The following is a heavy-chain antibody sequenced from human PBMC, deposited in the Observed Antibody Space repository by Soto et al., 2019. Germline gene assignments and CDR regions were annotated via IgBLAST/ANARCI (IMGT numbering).Heavy chain of an antibody. D-gene: IGHD3-16*01. CDR1: GFTVRSNY. CDR2: IYSSGNT. CDR3: ARVSAPFGY. J-gene: IGHJ4*02. Sequence: EVQLVETGGGLIQPGGSLRLSCAVSGFTVRSNYMSWVRQAPGKGLEWVSIIYSSGNTYYADSVKGRFTMSRDTSNNTVFRQMSSLRAADTAVDYCARVSAPFGYWGQGTLVTVSS. V-gene: IGHV3-53*02.